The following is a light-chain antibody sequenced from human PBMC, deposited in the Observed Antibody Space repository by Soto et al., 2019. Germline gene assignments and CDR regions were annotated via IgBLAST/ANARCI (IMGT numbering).Light chain of an antibody. CDR1: QSVSRS. Sequence: EVVMTQSPDTLSVSPGERATLSCRASQSVSRSLAWYQQKPGQAPRLLIYGASTRATGVPARFSGSGSGTEFTLTISSLQYEDVAVYYCQHFHNWPPWTFGQGTRVEIK. J-gene: IGKJ1*01. CDR3: QHFHNWPPWT. CDR2: GAS. V-gene: IGKV3-15*01.